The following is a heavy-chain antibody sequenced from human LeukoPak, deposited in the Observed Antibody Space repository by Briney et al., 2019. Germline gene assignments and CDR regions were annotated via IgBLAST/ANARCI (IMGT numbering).Heavy chain of an antibody. V-gene: IGHV4-59*01. CDR1: GAFISTYY. Sequence: SETLSLTCTVSGAFISTYYWTWIRQPPGKGLEWIGYIYYSGATNYNPSLGSRVTISVDTSKNQFSLKLSSVTAADTAVYSCARRRTRPEAFDIWGQGTMVTVSS. CDR3: ARRRTRPEAFDI. D-gene: IGHD6-6*01. J-gene: IGHJ3*02. CDR2: IYYSGAT.